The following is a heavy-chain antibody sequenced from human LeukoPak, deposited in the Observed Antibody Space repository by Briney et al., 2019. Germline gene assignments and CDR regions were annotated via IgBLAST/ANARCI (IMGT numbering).Heavy chain of an antibody. D-gene: IGHD5-18*01. V-gene: IGHV3-74*01. CDR1: GFTFSSYW. CDR3: AKGGIQLWLSAYFDY. Sequence: PGGSLRLSCAASGFTFSSYWMHWVRQAPGKGLVWVSVSRMNSDVSSRSYADSVKGRFTISRDNSKNTLYLQMNSLRAEDTAVYYCAKGGIQLWLSAYFDYWGQGTLVTVSS. J-gene: IGHJ4*02. CDR2: MNSDVSSR.